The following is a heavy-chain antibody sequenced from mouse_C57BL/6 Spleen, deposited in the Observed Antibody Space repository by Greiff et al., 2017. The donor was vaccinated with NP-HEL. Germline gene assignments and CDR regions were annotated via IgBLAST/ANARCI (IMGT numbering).Heavy chain of an antibody. V-gene: IGHV1-50*01. Sequence: WVKQRPGQGLEWIGEIDPSDSYTNYNQKFKGKATLTVDTSSSIAYMQLSSLTSEDSAVYYCARRGLYYGSSYEAYWGQGTLVTVSA. J-gene: IGHJ3*01. CDR2: IDPSDSYT. D-gene: IGHD1-1*01. CDR3: ARRGLYYGSSYEAY.